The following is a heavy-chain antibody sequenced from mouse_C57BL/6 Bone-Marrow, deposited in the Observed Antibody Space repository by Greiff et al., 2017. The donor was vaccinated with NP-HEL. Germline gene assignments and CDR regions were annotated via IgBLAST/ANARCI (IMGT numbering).Heavy chain of an antibody. Sequence: QVQLQQSGAELVKPGASVKLSCKASGYTFTEYTIHWVKQRPGQGLEWIGWIYPGSGSIKYNEKFKDKATLTADKSSSTVYMELSRLTSDDSAVYFCSRHSYYYGSSYVYFDYWGQGTTLTVSS. CDR3: SRHSYYYGSSYVYFDY. CDR1: GYTFTEYT. CDR2: IYPGSGSI. V-gene: IGHV1-62-2*01. D-gene: IGHD1-1*01. J-gene: IGHJ2*01.